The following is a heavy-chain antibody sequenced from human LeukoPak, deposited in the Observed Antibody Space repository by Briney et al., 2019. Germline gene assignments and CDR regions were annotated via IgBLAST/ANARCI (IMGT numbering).Heavy chain of an antibody. D-gene: IGHD3-10*01. CDR1: GDSVSSGSYY. V-gene: IGHV4-61*01. J-gene: IGHJ6*02. CDR3: ASLRFSMVRGVTHYYYGMDV. Sequence: PSETLYLTCTVSGDSVSSGSYYWSWIRQPPGKGLECIGYIYYSGNTNSNPSLKSRVTISVDTSKNQFSLKLSSVTAADTAVYYCASLRFSMVRGVTHYYYGMDVWGQGTTVTVSS. CDR2: IYYSGNT.